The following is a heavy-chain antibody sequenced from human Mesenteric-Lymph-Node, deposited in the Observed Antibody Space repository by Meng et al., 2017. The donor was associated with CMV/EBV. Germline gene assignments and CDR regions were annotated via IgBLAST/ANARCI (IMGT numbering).Heavy chain of an antibody. J-gene: IGHJ3*02. D-gene: IGHD3-22*01. Sequence: GSLRLSCTVSGGSLSAYYWSWIRQPPGKGLEWIGYIFYSGSTNCNPSLKSRVTISRDTSKNQFSLKLNSVTAADTAVYYCARLLSYYDSSGYWPDAFDIWGQGTMVTVSS. CDR2: IFYSGST. V-gene: IGHV4-59*01. CDR1: GGSLSAYY. CDR3: ARLLSYYDSSGYWPDAFDI.